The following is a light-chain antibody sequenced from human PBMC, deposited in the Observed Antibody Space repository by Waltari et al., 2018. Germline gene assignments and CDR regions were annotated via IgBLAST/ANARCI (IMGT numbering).Light chain of an antibody. CDR3: QNYNSAPLA. CDR2: AAS. CDR1: QGISNF. J-gene: IGKJ4*01. Sequence: DIQMTQSPSSLSASVGDRVTITCRASQGISNFLAGYQQKPGKIPKLLIHAASTLRAGVPSRFSGSGSGTDFTLTVSSLQPEDVATYYCQNYNSAPLAFGGGTTVEIK. V-gene: IGKV1-27*01.